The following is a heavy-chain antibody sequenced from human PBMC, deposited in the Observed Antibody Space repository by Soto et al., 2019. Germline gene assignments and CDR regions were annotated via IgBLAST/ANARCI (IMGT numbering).Heavy chain of an antibody. CDR1: GGTFSSFA. V-gene: IGHV1-69*13. D-gene: IGHD2-15*01. J-gene: IGHJ6*02. Sequence: ASVKVSCKTSGGTFSSFAISWVRQAPGQGLEWMGGIIPIFETANYAQKFQGRVTITADEITGTAYMELRSLRSEDTGVYYCARDLEVVVLGVDHSYYYGMDVWGQGTTVTVSS. CDR3: ARDLEVVVLGVDHSYYYGMDV. CDR2: IIPIFETA.